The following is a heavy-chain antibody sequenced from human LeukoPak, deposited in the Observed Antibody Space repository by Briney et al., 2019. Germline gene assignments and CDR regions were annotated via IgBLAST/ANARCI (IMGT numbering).Heavy chain of an antibody. CDR2: ISSSSSTI. CDR3: ARVYSNYALDY. J-gene: IGHJ4*02. Sequence: GGSLRLPCAASGFTFSSYSMNWVCQAPGKGLEWVSYISSSSSTIYYADSVKGRFTISRDNAKNSLYLQMNSLRAEDTAVYYCARVYSNYALDYWGQGTLVTVSS. V-gene: IGHV3-48*04. D-gene: IGHD4-11*01. CDR1: GFTFSSYS.